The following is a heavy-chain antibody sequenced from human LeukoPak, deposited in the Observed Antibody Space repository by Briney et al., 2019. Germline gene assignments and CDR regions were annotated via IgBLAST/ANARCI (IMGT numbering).Heavy chain of an antibody. Sequence: GGSLRLSRAASGFTFSSYSMIWVRQAPGKGLEWVSSISSSSSYIYYADSVKGRFTISRDNAKNSLYLQMNSLRAEDTAVYYCARLVRGDDYGDYDDYWGQGTLVTVSS. CDR2: ISSSSSYI. J-gene: IGHJ4*02. CDR1: GFTFSSYS. D-gene: IGHD4-17*01. CDR3: ARLVRGDDYGDYDDY. V-gene: IGHV3-21*01.